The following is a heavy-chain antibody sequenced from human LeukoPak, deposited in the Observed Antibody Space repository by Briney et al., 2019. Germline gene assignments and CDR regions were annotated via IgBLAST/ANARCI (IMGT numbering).Heavy chain of an antibody. CDR1: GGSFSGYY. CDR2: VNHSGST. D-gene: IGHD3-10*01. Sequence: SETLSLTCAVYGGSFSGYYWSWIRQPPGKGLEWIGEVNHSGSTNYNPSLKSRVTISVDTSKNQFSLKLSSVTAADTAVYYCARQGLLWFGELTLGYWGQGTLVTVSS. CDR3: ARQGLLWFGELTLGY. V-gene: IGHV4-34*01. J-gene: IGHJ4*02.